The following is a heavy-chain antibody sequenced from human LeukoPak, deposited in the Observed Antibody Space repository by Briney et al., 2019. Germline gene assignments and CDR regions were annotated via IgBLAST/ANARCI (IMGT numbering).Heavy chain of an antibody. V-gene: IGHV4-59*08. Sequence: SETLSLTCTVSGGSINGWYWNWIRQPPGKGLEWIGYIYRNDNTNYNPSLKSRVTMSVDTSKNQFSLRLSSVTAADTAVYYCARQAYYSVSASWTGFDYWGQGTLVPVSS. CDR3: ARQAYYSVSASWTGFDY. J-gene: IGHJ4*02. CDR2: IYRNDNT. D-gene: IGHD3-10*01. CDR1: GGSINGWY.